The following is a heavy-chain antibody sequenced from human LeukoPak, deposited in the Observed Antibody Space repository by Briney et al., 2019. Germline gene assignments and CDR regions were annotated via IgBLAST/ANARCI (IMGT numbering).Heavy chain of an antibody. J-gene: IGHJ4*02. CDR2: IWHDGSRE. CDR3: ARDCASVATLSSGLCGFWDE. V-gene: IGHV3-33*01. Sequence: PGGSLRLSCAASGFIFSKNGIHWVRQAPGKGLEWVALIWHDGSREYYADSVKGRSTISRDNSKNMAYLQMNSLRAEDTAVYYCARDCASVATLSSGLCGFWDEWGQGTLVTVSS. D-gene: IGHD4-23*01. CDR1: GFIFSKNG.